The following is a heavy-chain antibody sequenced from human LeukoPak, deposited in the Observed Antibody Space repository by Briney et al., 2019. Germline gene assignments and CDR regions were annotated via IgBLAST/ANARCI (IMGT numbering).Heavy chain of an antibody. Sequence: GASVKVSCKASGYTFTSYGISWVRQAPGQGLEWMGWISAYNGNTNYAQKLQGRVTMTTDTSTSTAYMELRSLRSDDTAVYYCARDAEMYSSSWSIDYWGQGTLVTVSS. CDR2: ISAYNGNT. J-gene: IGHJ4*02. CDR3: ARDAEMYSSSWSIDY. CDR1: GYTFTSYG. D-gene: IGHD6-13*01. V-gene: IGHV1-18*01.